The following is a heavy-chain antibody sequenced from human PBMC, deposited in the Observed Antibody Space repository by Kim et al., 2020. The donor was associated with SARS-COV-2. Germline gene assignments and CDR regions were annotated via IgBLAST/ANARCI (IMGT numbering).Heavy chain of an antibody. CDR3: IGQSEDYYDSSRLDY. V-gene: IGHV3-73*01. Sequence: GGSLRLSCAASRFTFSDSTIHWVRQTSGKGLEWLGRIRTRDNIYATAYSASVKGMFTISRDDSRNTAYLQMNSLNTEDTAVYYCIGQSEDYYDSSRLDYWGQGTLVTVSS. J-gene: IGHJ4*02. CDR1: RFTFSDST. CDR2: IRTRDNIYAT. D-gene: IGHD3-22*01.